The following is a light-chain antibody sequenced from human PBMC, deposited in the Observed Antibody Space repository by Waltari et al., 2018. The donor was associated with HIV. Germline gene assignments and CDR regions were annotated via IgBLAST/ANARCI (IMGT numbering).Light chain of an antibody. CDR3: QSYDSNLSGL. J-gene: IGLJ2*01. V-gene: IGLV1-40*01. Sequence: QSELTQPPSVSAAPGQRVTISCTRSSSHIRAGYDVPWYQQLPGRAPKVVIYGNSNRPSGVPDRFSGSKSGSSASLVITGLQSEDEADYYCQSYDSNLSGLFGGGTKVTVL. CDR1: SSHIRAGYD. CDR2: GNS.